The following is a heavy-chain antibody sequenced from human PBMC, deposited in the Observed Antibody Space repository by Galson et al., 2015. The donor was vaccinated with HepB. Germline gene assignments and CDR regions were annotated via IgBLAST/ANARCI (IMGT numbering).Heavy chain of an antibody. CDR1: GYTFTSYG. V-gene: IGHV1-18*01. CDR3: ARGAVGYYDSSGPFDY. CDR2: ISAYNGNT. Sequence: SVKVSCKASGYTFTSYGISWVRQAPGQGLEWMGWISAYNGNTNYAQKLQGRVTMTTDTSTSTAYMELRSLRSDDTAVYYCARGAVGYYDSSGPFDYWGQGTLVTVSS. J-gene: IGHJ4*02. D-gene: IGHD3-22*01.